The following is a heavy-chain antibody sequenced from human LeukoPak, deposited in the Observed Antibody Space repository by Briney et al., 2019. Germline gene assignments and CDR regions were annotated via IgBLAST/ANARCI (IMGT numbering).Heavy chain of an antibody. CDR1: GDSVSSNSAA. V-gene: IGHV6-1*01. CDR3: ARGGYYDSSGYLNPLDY. CDR2: TYYRSKWYN. J-gene: IGHJ4*02. Sequence: SQTLSLTCAISGDSVSSNSAAWNWIRQSPSRGLEWLGRTYYRSKWYNDYAVSVKSRITINPDTSKNQFSLQLNSVTPEDTAVYYCARGGYYDSSGYLNPLDYWGQGTLVTVSS. D-gene: IGHD3-22*01.